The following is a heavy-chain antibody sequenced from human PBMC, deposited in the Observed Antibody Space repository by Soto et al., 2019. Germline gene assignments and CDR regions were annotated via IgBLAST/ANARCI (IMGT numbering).Heavy chain of an antibody. CDR3: ARGNMDV. J-gene: IGHJ6*02. CDR2: TSNDGSNT. CDR1: AFTLSKFV. V-gene: IGHV3-30-3*01. Sequence: QVQLVESGGGVVQPGRSVRLSCAASAFTLSKFVMHWVRQAPGKGLEWVAVTSNDGSNTYYADSVKGRFTISRDNSKNTLYLQMNSLRTEDTAVYYCARGNMDVWGQGTTVTVSS. D-gene: IGHD1-1*01.